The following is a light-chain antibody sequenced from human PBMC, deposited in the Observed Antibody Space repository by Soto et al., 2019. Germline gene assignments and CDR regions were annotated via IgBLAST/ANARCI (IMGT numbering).Light chain of an antibody. J-gene: IGLJ2*01. V-gene: IGLV2-14*01. CDR3: SSYTSSSNVV. CDR2: EVS. Sequence: QSALTQPASVSGSPGQSITISCTGTSSDVGGYNYVSWYQQHPGKVPKLMIYEVSNRPSGVSNRFSASKSGNTASLTISGPQGEDEADYYCSSYTSSSNVVFGGGTKLTVL. CDR1: SSDVGGYNY.